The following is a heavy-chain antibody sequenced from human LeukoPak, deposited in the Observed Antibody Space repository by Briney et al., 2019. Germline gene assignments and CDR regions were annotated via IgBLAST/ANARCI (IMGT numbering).Heavy chain of an antibody. D-gene: IGHD3-22*01. CDR1: GYTLTELS. CDR2: FDPEDGET. Sequence: ASVKVSCTVSGYTLTELSMHWVRQAPGKGLEWMGGFDPEDGETIYAQKFQGRVTMTEDTSTDTAYMELSSLRSEDAAVYYCATGVGGNYYDSSGLFDYWGQGTLVTVSS. J-gene: IGHJ4*02. V-gene: IGHV1-24*01. CDR3: ATGVGGNYYDSSGLFDY.